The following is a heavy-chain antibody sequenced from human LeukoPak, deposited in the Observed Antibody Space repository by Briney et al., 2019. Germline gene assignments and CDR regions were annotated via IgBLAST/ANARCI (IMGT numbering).Heavy chain of an antibody. J-gene: IGHJ4*02. V-gene: IGHV1-46*01. D-gene: IGHD3-3*01. Sequence: ASVKVSCKASGYTFTTYYMNWVRQAPGQVFEWMGIINPSVGSTSYAQKFQDRVTMTRDTSTSTVYMELSSLTFEDTAVYYCVRGGYDFSSGYYPSRWGQGTLVTVSS. CDR2: INPSVGST. CDR3: VRGGYDFSSGYYPSR. CDR1: GYTFTTYY.